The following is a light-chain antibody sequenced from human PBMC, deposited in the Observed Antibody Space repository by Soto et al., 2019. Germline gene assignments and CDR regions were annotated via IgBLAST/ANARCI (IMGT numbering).Light chain of an antibody. J-gene: IGKJ5*01. Sequence: EIVLTQSPGTLSLSPGERATLSCWASQSVTSTYLAWYQQKPGQAPRLLIYGASSRATGIPDRFSGSGSGTDFTLTISRLEPDDFALYYCQQYGSSPITFGQGTRLEIK. CDR1: QSVTSTY. CDR2: GAS. V-gene: IGKV3-20*01. CDR3: QQYGSSPIT.